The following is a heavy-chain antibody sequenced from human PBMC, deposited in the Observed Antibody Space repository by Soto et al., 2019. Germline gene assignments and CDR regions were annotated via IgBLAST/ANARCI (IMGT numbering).Heavy chain of an antibody. V-gene: IGHV3-64D*06. D-gene: IGHD3-10*01. J-gene: IGHJ1*01. CDR2: MSSNGGST. Sequence: PXGSLCLSCSASGFTFSSYAMHWVRQAPGKGLEYVSAMSSNGGSTYYADSVKGRFTISRDNSKNTLYLQMSSLRAEDTAVYYCVKVYYGLHWGQRSLVTVSS. CDR3: VKVYYGLH. CDR1: GFTFSSYA.